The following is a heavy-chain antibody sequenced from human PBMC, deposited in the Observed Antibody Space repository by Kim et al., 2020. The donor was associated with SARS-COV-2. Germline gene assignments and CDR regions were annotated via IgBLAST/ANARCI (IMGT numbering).Heavy chain of an antibody. V-gene: IGHV3-30*04. J-gene: IGHJ6*01. D-gene: IGHD3-10*01. CDR3: ATGGAAFSSGTYGSDF. CDR1: GFAFSDSP. CDR2: TSSDGTQK. Sequence: GGSLRLSCATSGFAFSDSPLHWVRQSPGTGLDWVALTSSDGTQKTYANSVRGRFTISRDISKRTLFLQTNSLSPEDTAVYYCATGGAAFSSGTYGSDFWG.